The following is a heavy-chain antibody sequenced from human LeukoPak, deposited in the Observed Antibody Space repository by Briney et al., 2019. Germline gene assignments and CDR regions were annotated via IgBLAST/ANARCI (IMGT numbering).Heavy chain of an antibody. CDR1: GFTFSSYG. D-gene: IGHD3-10*01. Sequence: PGGSLRLSCAASGFTFSSYGMHWVRQAPGKGLEWVAVISYDGSNKYYADSVKGRFTISRDNSKNTLYLQMNSLRAEDTAVYYCAKDRSLAFYYGSGSYYNGINWFDPWGQGTLVTVSS. CDR2: ISYDGSNK. CDR3: AKDRSLAFYYGSGSYYNGINWFDP. J-gene: IGHJ5*02. V-gene: IGHV3-30*18.